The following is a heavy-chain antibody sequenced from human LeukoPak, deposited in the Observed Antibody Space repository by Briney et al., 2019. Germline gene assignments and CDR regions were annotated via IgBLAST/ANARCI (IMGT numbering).Heavy chain of an antibody. J-gene: IGHJ5*02. CDR2: ISYDGSNK. CDR1: GFTFSSYA. V-gene: IGHV3-30-3*01. D-gene: IGHD3-22*01. Sequence: GGSLRLSCAASGFTFSSYAMHWVRQAPGKGLEWVAVISYDGSNKYYADSVKGRFTISRDNSKNTLYLQMNSLRAEDTAVYYCARDYYDSSGYYYPNQLYNWFDPWGQGTLVTVSS. CDR3: ARDYYDSSGYYYPNQLYNWFDP.